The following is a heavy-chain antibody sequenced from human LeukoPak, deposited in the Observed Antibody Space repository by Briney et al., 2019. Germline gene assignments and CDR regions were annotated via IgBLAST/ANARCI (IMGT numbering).Heavy chain of an antibody. CDR1: GFTFHTSA. J-gene: IGHJ5*02. Sequence: SVKVSCKASGFTFHTSAMQWVRQARGQRLEWIGWIVLGSGNTVYSHKFHDRVIITRDMSTSTVYMELDSLGSEDTAVYYCAAQRGASLHGFWPTRLFDPWGQGTLVTVSS. CDR2: IVLGSGNT. D-gene: IGHD3-3*01. CDR3: AAQRGASLHGFWPTRLFDP. V-gene: IGHV1-58*02.